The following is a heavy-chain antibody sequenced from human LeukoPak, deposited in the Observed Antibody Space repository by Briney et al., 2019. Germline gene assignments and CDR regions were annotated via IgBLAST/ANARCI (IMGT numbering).Heavy chain of an antibody. Sequence: GGSLRLSCAASGFTFSNFAMHWVRQSPGKGLEWVAIISYDGTNKYYSDSVKGRFTISRDNSKNTLYLQMNSLRAEDTAVYYCAKDETASGDYDNWGQGTLVTVSS. CDR2: ISYDGTNK. V-gene: IGHV3-30*04. CDR1: GFTFSNFA. D-gene: IGHD4-17*01. J-gene: IGHJ4*02. CDR3: AKDETASGDYDN.